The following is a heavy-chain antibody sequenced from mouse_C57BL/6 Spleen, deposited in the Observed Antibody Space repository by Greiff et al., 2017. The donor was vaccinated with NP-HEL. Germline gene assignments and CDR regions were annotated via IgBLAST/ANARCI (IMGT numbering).Heavy chain of an antibody. CDR1: GYTFTSYW. J-gene: IGHJ2*01. CDR3: GGSYYGSSYYFDY. Sequence: QVQLQQPGAELVKPGASVKMSCKASGYTFTSYWITWVKQRPGQGLEWIGDIYPGSGSTNYNEKFKSKATLTVDNSSSTAYMQLSSLTSEDSAVYYCGGSYYGSSYYFDYWGQGTTLTVSS. D-gene: IGHD1-1*01. CDR2: IYPGSGST. V-gene: IGHV1-55*01.